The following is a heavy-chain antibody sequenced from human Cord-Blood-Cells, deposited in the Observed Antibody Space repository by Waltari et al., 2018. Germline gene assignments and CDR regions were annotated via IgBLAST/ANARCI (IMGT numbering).Heavy chain of an antibody. CDR1: GYTFTSYA. V-gene: IGHV1-3*01. CDR2: INAGNGNT. CDR3: ARSEYYGSGSYYPSDY. Sequence: GASVKVSCKASGYTFTSYAMHWVRQAPGQRLAWMGWINAGNGNTKSSQKFQGRVTITRDTSASTAYMELSSLRSEDTAVYYCARSEYYGSGSYYPSDYWGQGTLVTVSS. J-gene: IGHJ4*02. D-gene: IGHD3-10*01.